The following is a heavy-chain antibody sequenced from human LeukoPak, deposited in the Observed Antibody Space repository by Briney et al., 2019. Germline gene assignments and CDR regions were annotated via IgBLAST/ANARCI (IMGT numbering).Heavy chain of an antibody. V-gene: IGHV3-48*01. CDR3: AKSTVYSGYAYFDY. D-gene: IGHD5-12*01. CDR2: ISSSSSTT. CDR1: GFTFSSYS. Sequence: GGSLRLSCAAYGFTFSSYSMNWVRQAPGKGLEWVSYISSSSSTTYYADSVKGRFTISRDNAKNSLYLQMNSLRAEDTALYYCAKSTVYSGYAYFDYWGQGTLVTVSS. J-gene: IGHJ4*02.